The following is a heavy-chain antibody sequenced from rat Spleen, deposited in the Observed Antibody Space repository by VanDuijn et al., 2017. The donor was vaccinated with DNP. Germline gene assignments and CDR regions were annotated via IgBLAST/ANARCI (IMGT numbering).Heavy chain of an antibody. V-gene: IGHV2-72*01. J-gene: IGHJ2*01. D-gene: IGHD1-4*01. CDR1: GFSLTSNG. CDR3: ARHAGPGYKGYFDY. CDR2: IWAGGST. Sequence: QVQLKESGPGLVQPSETLSLTCTVSGFSLTSNGVGWVRQPLGKGLGWMGTIWAGGSTNYNSAVQSRLSISRDTSKRQVFLKMNSLQPEDTGTYYCARHAGPGYKGYFDYWCQGVMVTVSS.